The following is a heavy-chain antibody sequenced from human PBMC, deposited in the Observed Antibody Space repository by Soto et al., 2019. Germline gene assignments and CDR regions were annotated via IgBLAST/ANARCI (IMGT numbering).Heavy chain of an antibody. CDR3: ARIRTRYRYNWNYYFDY. J-gene: IGHJ4*02. D-gene: IGHD1-7*01. Sequence: GGSLRLSCAASEFSFSDYWMAWVRQAPGKGLEWVANLDQGGGEKHYVDSVKGRFTISRDNAKNSLYLQMNSLRAEDTAVYYCARIRTRYRYNWNYYFDYWGQGTLVTVSS. CDR1: EFSFSDYW. V-gene: IGHV3-7*05. CDR2: LDQGGGEK.